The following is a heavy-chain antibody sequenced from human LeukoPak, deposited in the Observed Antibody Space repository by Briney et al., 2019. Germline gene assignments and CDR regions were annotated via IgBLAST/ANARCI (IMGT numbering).Heavy chain of an antibody. J-gene: IGHJ4*02. CDR3: ASRKDYVWGSYRFAY. CDR2: IYNSGNT. CDR1: GGSISNYY. Sequence: SETLSLTCTVSGGSISNYYWSWVRQPPGKGLEWVGYIYNSGNTNYNPSLKSRITISVDTSKKQFSLKLSSVTAADTAVYYCASRKDYVWGSYRFAYWGQGTLVTVSS. V-gene: IGHV4-59*01. D-gene: IGHD3-16*02.